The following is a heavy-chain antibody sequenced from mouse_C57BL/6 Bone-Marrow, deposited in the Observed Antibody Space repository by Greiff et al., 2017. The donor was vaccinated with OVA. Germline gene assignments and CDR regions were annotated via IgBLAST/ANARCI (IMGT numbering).Heavy chain of an antibody. V-gene: IGHV7-3*01. Sequence: EVQRVESGGGLVQPGGSLSLSCAASGFTFTDYYMSWVRQPPGKALEWLGFIRNKANGYTSEYSASVKGRFTISRDNSQSILYLQMNALRAEDSATYYCARYGRLRSGFAYWGQGTLVTVSA. CDR2: IRNKANGYTS. CDR3: ARYGRLRSGFAY. J-gene: IGHJ3*01. D-gene: IGHD2-4*01. CDR1: GFTFTDYY.